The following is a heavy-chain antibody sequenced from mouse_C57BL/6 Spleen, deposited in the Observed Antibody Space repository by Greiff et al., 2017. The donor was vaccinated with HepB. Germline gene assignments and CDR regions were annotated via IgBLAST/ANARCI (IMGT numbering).Heavy chain of an antibody. J-gene: IGHJ3*01. CDR3: ARGGGQLRLAWFAY. CDR1: GYTFTDYN. V-gene: IGHV1-18*01. CDR2: INPNNGGT. D-gene: IGHD3-2*02. Sequence: VQLQQSGPELVKPGASVKIPCKASGYTFTDYNMDWVKQSPGKSLEWIGDINPNNGGTIYNQKFKGKATLTVDKSSSTAYMELSSLTSEDTAVYYCARGGGQLRLAWFAYWGQGTLVTVSA.